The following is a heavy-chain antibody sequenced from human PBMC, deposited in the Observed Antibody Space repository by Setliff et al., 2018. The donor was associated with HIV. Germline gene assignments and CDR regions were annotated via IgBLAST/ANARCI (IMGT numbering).Heavy chain of an antibody. Sequence: SVKVSCKTSGGSFRTSVISWVRQAPGQGLEWVGGILPFLGMGDFAQKFQGRVTITADESTSIAYMELSSLRSDDTAVYFCATGRHYYDSSDYPANPFDVWGQGTMVTVSS. CDR2: ILPFLGMG. D-gene: IGHD3-22*01. J-gene: IGHJ3*01. CDR3: ATGRHYYDSSDYPANPFDV. CDR1: GGSFRTSV. V-gene: IGHV1-69*10.